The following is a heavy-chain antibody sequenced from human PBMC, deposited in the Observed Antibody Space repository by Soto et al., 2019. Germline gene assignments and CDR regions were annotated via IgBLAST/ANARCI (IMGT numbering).Heavy chain of an antibody. CDR1: GDSISSLY. CDR2: IYYSGSI. D-gene: IGHD6-19*01. CDR3: AKSLWDTSGWKTDY. J-gene: IGHJ4*02. V-gene: IGHV4-59*01. Sequence: SETLSLTCTVSGDSISSLYWSWIRQPPGKGLEWIGYIYYSGSINYNPSLKSRVTISVDPSKNQFSLGLSSVTAADPAVYYCAKSLWDTSGWKTDYWGQGTLVTVS.